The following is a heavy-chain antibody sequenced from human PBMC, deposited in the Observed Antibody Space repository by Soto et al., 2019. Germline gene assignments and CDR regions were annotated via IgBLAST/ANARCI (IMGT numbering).Heavy chain of an antibody. CDR2: ISAYNGNT. CDR3: ARAFADIVVVPAAHMDV. Sequence: ASVKVSCKASGYTFTSYGISWVRQAPGQGLEWMGWISAYNGNTNYAQKLQGRVTMTTDTSTSTAYMELRSPRSDDTAVYYCARAFADIVVVPAAHMDVWGKGTTVTVSS. V-gene: IGHV1-18*01. CDR1: GYTFTSYG. J-gene: IGHJ6*03. D-gene: IGHD2-2*01.